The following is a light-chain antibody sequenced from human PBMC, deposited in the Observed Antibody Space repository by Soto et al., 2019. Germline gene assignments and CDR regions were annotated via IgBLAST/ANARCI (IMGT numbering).Light chain of an antibody. Sequence: QSALTQPASVSGSPGQSITISCTGTSSDVGGYNYVSWYQQHPGKAPKFIIYEVSIRPSGVSNRFSGSKSGNMASLTISGLQAEDEADYYCSSYTSSFTGVFGGGTKVTVL. V-gene: IGLV2-14*01. CDR1: SSDVGGYNY. CDR3: SSYTSSFTGV. J-gene: IGLJ3*02. CDR2: EVS.